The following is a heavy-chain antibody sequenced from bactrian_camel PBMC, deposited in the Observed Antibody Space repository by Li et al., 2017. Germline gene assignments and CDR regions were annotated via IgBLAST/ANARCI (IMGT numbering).Heavy chain of an antibody. V-gene: IGHV3S1*01. CDR1: AIRFSMYY. CDR2: TLTGSGIT. Sequence: HVQLVESGGDLVQPGGSLRLSCTASAIRFSMYYMTWVRQAPGKEREGVAATLTGSGITYYTDSVKGRFTISEDNSKNTLYLQMNELKDEDTAVYYCAADA. D-gene: IGHD1*01.